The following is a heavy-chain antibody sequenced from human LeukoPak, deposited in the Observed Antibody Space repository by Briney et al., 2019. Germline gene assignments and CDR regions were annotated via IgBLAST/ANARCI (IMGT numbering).Heavy chain of an antibody. CDR1: GGSISSYY. D-gene: IGHD6-19*01. Sequence: PSETLSLTCTVSGGSISSYYWSWIRQPPGKGLEWIGYIYYSGSTNYNPSLKSRVTISVDTSKNQFSLKLSSVTAADTAVYYCARVGSSGWHEADYWGQGTLVTVSS. CDR2: IYYSGST. J-gene: IGHJ4*02. V-gene: IGHV4-59*01. CDR3: ARVGSSGWHEADY.